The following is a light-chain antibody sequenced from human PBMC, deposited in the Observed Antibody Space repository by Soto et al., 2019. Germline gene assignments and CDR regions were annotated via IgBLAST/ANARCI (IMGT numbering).Light chain of an antibody. J-gene: IGKJ4*01. Sequence: EVVMTQSPATLSVSQGEGATLSCRASQSVRRNLAWYQKKPGQPHRLLIYGASTRATAVPARFSGSGSGTEFTLTISSLQSEDFAVYYCQQYDNWPLTFGGGTQVEIK. CDR1: QSVRRN. CDR2: GAS. CDR3: QQYDNWPLT. V-gene: IGKV3-15*01.